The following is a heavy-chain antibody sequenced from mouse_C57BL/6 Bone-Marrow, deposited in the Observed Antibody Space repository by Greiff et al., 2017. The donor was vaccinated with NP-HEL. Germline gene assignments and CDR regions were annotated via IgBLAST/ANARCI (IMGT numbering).Heavy chain of an antibody. CDR2: FHPYIDDT. CDR3: ARGGNYWYYFDY. CDR1: GYTFTTYP. V-gene: IGHV1-47*01. J-gene: IGHJ2*01. Sequence: VMLVESGAELVKPGASVKMSCKASGYTFTTYPIEWVKQNHGKSLEWIGNFHPYIDDTEYNEKFKNKATLTVEKSSSTVYLELSRLTSDDSSVYYCARGGNYWYYFDYWGQGTTLTVSS. D-gene: IGHD2-1*01.